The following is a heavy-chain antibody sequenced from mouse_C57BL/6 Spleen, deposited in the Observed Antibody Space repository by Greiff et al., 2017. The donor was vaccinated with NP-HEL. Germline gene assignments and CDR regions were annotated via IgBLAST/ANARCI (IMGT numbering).Heavy chain of an antibody. CDR3: ARERVWEYWYFDV. CDR1: GFTFSDYY. V-gene: IGHV5-16*01. J-gene: IGHJ1*03. CDR2: INYDGSST. Sequence: EVQRVESEGGLVQPGSSMKLSCTASGFTFSDYYMAWVRQVPEKGLEWVANINYDGSSTYYLDSLKSRFIISRDNAKNILYLQMSSLKSEDTATYYCARERVWEYWYFDVWGTGTTVTVSS. D-gene: IGHD4-1*01.